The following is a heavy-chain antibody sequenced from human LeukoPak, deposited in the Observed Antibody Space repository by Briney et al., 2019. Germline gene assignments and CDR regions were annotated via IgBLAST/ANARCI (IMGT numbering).Heavy chain of an antibody. J-gene: IGHJ4*02. Sequence: SETLSLTCTVSGGSLSTSSYYWGWIRQVPGKGLEWIGEINHSGSANYNPSLKSRVTISADTSKNQFSLKLRSVTAADTAIFYCARRPRNSGSDDGPSGLDYWGQGTLVTVSS. CDR2: INHSGSA. CDR3: ARRPRNSGSDDGPSGLDY. CDR1: GGSLSTSSYY. V-gene: IGHV4-39*07. D-gene: IGHD1-26*01.